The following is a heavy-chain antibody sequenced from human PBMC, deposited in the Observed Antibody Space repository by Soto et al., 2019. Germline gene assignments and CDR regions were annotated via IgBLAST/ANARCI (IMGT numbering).Heavy chain of an antibody. V-gene: IGHV3-23*01. J-gene: IGHJ4*02. CDR1: GFTFGTYA. CDR3: AKGTYYYDSSGNAYFDY. D-gene: IGHD3-22*01. Sequence: EVQLLESGGGLVQPGGSLRLSCAASGFTFGTYAVSWVRQAPGKGLEWVSGLSGSGGSTYYADSVKGRFTISRDNSKNTLYLQMNSLRAEDTAVYYCAKGTYYYDSSGNAYFDYWGQGTLVTVSS. CDR2: LSGSGGST.